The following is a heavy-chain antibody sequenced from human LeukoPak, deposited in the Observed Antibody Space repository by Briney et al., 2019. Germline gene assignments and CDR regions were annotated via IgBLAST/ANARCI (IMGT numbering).Heavy chain of an antibody. J-gene: IGHJ4*02. D-gene: IGHD1-1*01. CDR3: ARARNWNGAYYFDY. Sequence: PGGSLRLSCAASGFTFSSYSMNWVRQAPGKGLEWVSYISSSSSTIYYADSVKGRFTISRDNAKNSLYLQMNSLRAEDTAVYYCARARNWNGAYYFDYWGQGTLVTVSS. V-gene: IGHV3-48*04. CDR1: GFTFSSYS. CDR2: ISSSSSTI.